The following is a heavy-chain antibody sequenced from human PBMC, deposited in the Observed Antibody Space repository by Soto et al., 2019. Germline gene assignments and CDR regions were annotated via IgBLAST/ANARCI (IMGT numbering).Heavy chain of an antibody. V-gene: IGHV3-48*01. D-gene: IGHD6-19*01. CDR1: GFTFSFYT. Sequence: GGSLRLSCAASGFTFSFYTMNWVRQTPGKGLEWLAYISRGGSSIYYADPVKGRFTVSRDNANNSLSLQLNSLRREDTAVYYCVREGGDLRGSGVFDYWGQGTLVTVSS. J-gene: IGHJ4*02. CDR2: ISRGGSSI. CDR3: VREGGDLRGSGVFDY.